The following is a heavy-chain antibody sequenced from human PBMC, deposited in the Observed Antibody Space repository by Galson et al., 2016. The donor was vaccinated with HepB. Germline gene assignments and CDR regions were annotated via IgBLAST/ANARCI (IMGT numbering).Heavy chain of an antibody. CDR2: ISAYNGHT. D-gene: IGHD2-21*01. CDR3: AGDVGGYSLDAFNI. V-gene: IGHV1-18*04. CDR1: GYTFTSYG. Sequence: SVKVSCKASGYTFTSYGISWVRQAPGQGLEWMGWISAYNGHTNYAQKLQGRVTMTTDTSTSTAYMDLRSLRSDDTAVYYCAGDVGGYSLDAFNIWGQGTMVTVSS. J-gene: IGHJ3*02.